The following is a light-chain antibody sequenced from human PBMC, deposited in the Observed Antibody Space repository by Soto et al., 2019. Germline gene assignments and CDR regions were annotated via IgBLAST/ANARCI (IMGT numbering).Light chain of an antibody. CDR2: GAS. J-gene: IGKJ4*01. CDR3: QQYYNSPRT. Sequence: EIVLTQSPGTLSLSPGERATLSCRASQSVSSSFLAWYQQKPGQAPRLLIYGASSRATGIPDRFSGSGSGTDFTLTISRLEPEDFAVYYCQQYYNSPRTCGGGTKVEIK. CDR1: QSVSSSF. V-gene: IGKV3-20*01.